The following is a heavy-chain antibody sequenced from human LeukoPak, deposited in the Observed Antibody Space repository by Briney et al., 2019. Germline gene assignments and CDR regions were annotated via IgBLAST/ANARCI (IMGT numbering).Heavy chain of an antibody. CDR3: ARLSVIVGSTLEYYYYYKDV. D-gene: IGHD1-26*01. CDR2: SNDSGGT. J-gene: IGHJ6*03. CDR1: GGTFSGYY. V-gene: IGHV4-34*01. Sequence: SETLSLTCAVYGGTFSGYYWSWIRQPPGKRLEWVGESNDSGGTNYNPSLKSRVTISADKSKNQVSLKLTSVTAADTAVYYCARLSVIVGSTLEYYYYYKDVWGQGTAVTVSS.